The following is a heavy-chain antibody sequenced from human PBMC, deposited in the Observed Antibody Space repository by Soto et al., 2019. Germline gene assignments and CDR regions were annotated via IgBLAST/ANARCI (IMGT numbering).Heavy chain of an antibody. J-gene: IGHJ6*02. D-gene: IGHD2-15*01. CDR2: IIPIFGTA. CDR3: ATGYCSGGSCYEDYYYYYGMDV. V-gene: IGHV1-69*12. Sequence: QVQLVQSGAEVKKPGSSAKVSCKASGGTFSSYAISWVRQAPGQGLEWMGGIIPIFGTANYAQKFQGRVTITADESTSTAYMELSSLRSEDTAVYYCATGYCSGGSCYEDYYYYYGMDVWGQGTTVTVSS. CDR1: GGTFSSYA.